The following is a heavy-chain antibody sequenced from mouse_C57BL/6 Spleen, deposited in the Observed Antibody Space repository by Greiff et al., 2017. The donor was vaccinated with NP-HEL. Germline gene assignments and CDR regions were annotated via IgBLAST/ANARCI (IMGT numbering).Heavy chain of an antibody. CDR3: ARGPYGPPLAY. V-gene: IGHV1-26*01. CDR1: GYTFTDYY. CDR2: INPNNGGT. D-gene: IGHD1-1*02. Sequence: EVQLQQSGPELVKPGASVKISCKASGYTFTDYYMNWVKQSHGKSLEWIGDINPNNGGTSYNQKFKGKATLTVDKSSSTAYMELRSLTSEDSAVYYCARGPYGPPLAYWGQGTLVTVSA. J-gene: IGHJ3*01.